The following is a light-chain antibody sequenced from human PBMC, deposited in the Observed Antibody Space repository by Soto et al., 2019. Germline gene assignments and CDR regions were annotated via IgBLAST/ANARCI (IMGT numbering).Light chain of an antibody. Sequence: EIVLTQSPGTLSLSPGERATLSCRASQSVSSSYLAWYQQKPGQAPRLLIYGASSRATGIPDRFSGGGSGTDFTLTISRLEPEDFAVYYCQQYGSSLWTFGQGTRWIS. J-gene: IGKJ1*01. V-gene: IGKV3-20*01. CDR1: QSVSSSY. CDR2: GAS. CDR3: QQYGSSLWT.